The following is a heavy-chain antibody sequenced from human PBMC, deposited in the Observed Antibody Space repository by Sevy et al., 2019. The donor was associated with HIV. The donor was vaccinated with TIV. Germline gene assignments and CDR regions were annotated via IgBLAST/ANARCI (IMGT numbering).Heavy chain of an antibody. V-gene: IGHV3-7*01. CDR1: GFTFSSYW. D-gene: IGHD2-2*01. J-gene: IGHJ6*02. CDR3: ARVGVLGYCSSTSCYPYARIGYGMDV. Sequence: GGSLRLSCAASGFTFSSYWMSWVRQAPGKGLEWVANIKQDGSEKYYVDSVKGRFTISRDNAKNSLYLKMNSLRAEDTAVYYCARVGVLGYCSSTSCYPYARIGYGMDVWGQGTTVTVSS. CDR2: IKQDGSEK.